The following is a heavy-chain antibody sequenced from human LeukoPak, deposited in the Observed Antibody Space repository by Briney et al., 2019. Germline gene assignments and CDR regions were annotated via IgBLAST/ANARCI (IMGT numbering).Heavy chain of an antibody. J-gene: IGHJ4*02. D-gene: IGHD6-19*01. Sequence: SETLSLTCTVSGGSISSYYWSWIRQPPGKGLEWIGYICYSGSTNYNPSLKSRVTISVDPSKNQFSLKLSSVTAADTAVYYCARDRAGCYIDYWGQGTLVTVSS. CDR1: GGSISSYY. V-gene: IGHV4-59*01. CDR3: ARDRAGCYIDY. CDR2: ICYSGST.